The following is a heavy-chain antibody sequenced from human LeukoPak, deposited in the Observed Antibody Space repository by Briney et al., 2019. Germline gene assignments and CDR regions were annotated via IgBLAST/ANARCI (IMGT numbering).Heavy chain of an antibody. J-gene: IGHJ4*02. Sequence: PSETLSLTCAVYGGSFSGYYWSWLRQPPGKGLEWIGSIYYSGSTYYNPSLKSRVTISVDTSKNQFSLKLNSVTAADTAVYYCARLFLGATDYWGQGTLVTVSS. D-gene: IGHD1-26*01. CDR2: IYYSGST. CDR3: ARLFLGATDY. V-gene: IGHV4-34*01. CDR1: GGSFSGYY.